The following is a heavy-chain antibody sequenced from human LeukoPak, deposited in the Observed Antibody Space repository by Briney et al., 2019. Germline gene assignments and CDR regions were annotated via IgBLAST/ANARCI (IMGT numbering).Heavy chain of an antibody. CDR3: TREYDFWSGYRYYYYYYYMDV. CDR1: GFTFSGSA. CDR2: IRSKANSYAT. D-gene: IGHD3-3*01. Sequence: PGGSLKLSXAASGFTFSGSAMHWVRQASGKGLEWVGRIRSKANSYATAYAASVKGRFTISRDDSKNTAYLQMNSLKTEDTAVYYCTREYDFWSGYRYYYYYYYMDVWGKGTTVTVSS. V-gene: IGHV3-73*01. J-gene: IGHJ6*03.